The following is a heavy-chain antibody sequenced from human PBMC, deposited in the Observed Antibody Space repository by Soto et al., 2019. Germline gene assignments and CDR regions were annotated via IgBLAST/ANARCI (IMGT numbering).Heavy chain of an antibody. CDR2: ISYDGSNK. CDR3: ARDRDVAWLVLDY. V-gene: IGHV3-30-3*01. Sequence: PGGSLRLSCAASGFTFSSYAMQWVRQAPGKGLEWVAVISYDGSNKYYADSVKGRFTISRDNSKNTLYLQMNSLRAEDTAVYYCARDRDVAWLVLDYWGQGTLVTVSS. D-gene: IGHD6-19*01. J-gene: IGHJ4*02. CDR1: GFTFSSYA.